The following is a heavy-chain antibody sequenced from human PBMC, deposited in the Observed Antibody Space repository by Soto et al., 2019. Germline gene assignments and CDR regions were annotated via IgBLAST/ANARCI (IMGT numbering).Heavy chain of an antibody. CDR2: IIPIFGTA. J-gene: IGHJ6*02. D-gene: IGHD3-22*01. Sequence: QVQLVQSGAEVKKPGSSVKVSCKASGGIFSSYAISWVRQAPGQGLEWMGGIIPIFGTANYAQKFQGRVTITADKSTSTAYMELSSLRSEDTAVYYCARGYYDSSGWGDYYYGMDVWGQGTTVTVSS. V-gene: IGHV1-69*06. CDR3: ARGYYDSSGWGDYYYGMDV. CDR1: GGIFSSYA.